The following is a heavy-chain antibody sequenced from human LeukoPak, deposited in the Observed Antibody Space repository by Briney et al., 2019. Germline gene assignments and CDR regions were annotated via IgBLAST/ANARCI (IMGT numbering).Heavy chain of an antibody. Sequence: GGSLRLSCAASGFTFTDYYMSWIRQAPGKGLEWVSYISVSGDIIYYADSVKGRFTISRDNAKNSLYLQMNSLRAEDTAVYYCARDPGPWNYDDYWGQGTLVTVSS. CDR1: GFTFTDYY. D-gene: IGHD1-1*01. V-gene: IGHV3-11*04. CDR2: ISVSGDII. CDR3: ARDPGPWNYDDY. J-gene: IGHJ4*02.